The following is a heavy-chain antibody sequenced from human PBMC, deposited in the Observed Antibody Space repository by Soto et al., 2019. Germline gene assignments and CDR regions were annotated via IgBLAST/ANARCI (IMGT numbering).Heavy chain of an antibody. CDR1: GGSISSYY. CDR3: ASLSGYYDPYYYYYYYMDV. D-gene: IGHD3-9*01. CDR2: IYYSGST. V-gene: IGHV4-59*08. J-gene: IGHJ6*03. Sequence: PSETLSLTCTVSGGSISSYYWSWIRQPPGKGLEWIGYIYYSGSTNYNPSLKSRVTISVDTSKNQFSLKLSSVTAADTAVYYCASLSGYYDPYYYYYYYMDVWGKGTTVTVSS.